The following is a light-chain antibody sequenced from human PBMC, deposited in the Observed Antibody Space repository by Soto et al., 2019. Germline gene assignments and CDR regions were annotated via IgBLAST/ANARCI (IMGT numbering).Light chain of an antibody. CDR2: EGN. Sequence: QSALTQPASVSGSPGQSITISCTGTSSDVGNYNLVSWYQQLPGKAPKLMIYEGNKRPSGVSNRFSGSKSGNTASLTISGLHAEDEADYYCCSYAGSSTPVIFGGGTKLTVL. CDR3: CSYAGSSTPVI. V-gene: IGLV2-23*01. J-gene: IGLJ2*01. CDR1: SSDVGNYNL.